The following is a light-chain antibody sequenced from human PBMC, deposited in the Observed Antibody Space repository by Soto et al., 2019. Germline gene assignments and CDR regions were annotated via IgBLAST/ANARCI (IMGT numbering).Light chain of an antibody. V-gene: IGKV1-39*01. CDR2: AAS. J-gene: IGKJ1*01. CDR1: QSIDRY. CDR3: QQSYSTPWT. Sequence: DIQMTQSPSSLTTSVGDRVTITCRASQSIDRYLNWYQQKPGKVPKLLIYAASSLQSGVPSRFSGSGSGTDFTLTISGLQPKDFATYYCQQSYSTPWTFGQGTKVEIK.